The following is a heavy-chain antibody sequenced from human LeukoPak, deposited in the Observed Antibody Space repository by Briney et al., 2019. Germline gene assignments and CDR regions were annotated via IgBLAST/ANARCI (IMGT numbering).Heavy chain of an antibody. D-gene: IGHD3-10*01. J-gene: IGHJ5*02. CDR2: INPNSGGT. V-gene: IGHV1-2*02. CDR3: ARSRFYGSGNFDP. CDR1: GYTFTGDY. Sequence: ASVKVSCKASGYTFTGDYMHWVRQAPGQGLEWMGWINPNSGGTNYAQKFQGRVTMTRDTSISTAYMELSRLRSDDTAVYYCARSRFYGSGNFDPWGQGTLVTVSS.